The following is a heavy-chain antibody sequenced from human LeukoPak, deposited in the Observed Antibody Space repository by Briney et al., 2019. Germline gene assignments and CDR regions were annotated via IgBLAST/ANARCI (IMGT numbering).Heavy chain of an antibody. J-gene: IGHJ4*02. CDR1: GCTFSMYI. Sequence: AESLTLSCAASGCTFSMYILDWVGQSTGKGLEWVASISSSGSYIYYADSLNGRFTIPRDNAQKSLYLQMNSPRAEETAVYYCAREDASSWDYWGQGILVTVSS. CDR3: AREDASSWDY. CDR2: ISSSGSYI. V-gene: IGHV3-21*01. D-gene: IGHD6-13*01.